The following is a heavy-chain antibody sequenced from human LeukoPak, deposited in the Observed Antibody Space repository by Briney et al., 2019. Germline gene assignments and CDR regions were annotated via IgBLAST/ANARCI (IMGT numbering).Heavy chain of an antibody. V-gene: IGHV1-69*13. Sequence: SVKVSCKASGGTFSSYAISWVRQAPGQGLEWMGGIIPIFGTANYAQKFQGRVTITADESTSTAYMELSSLRSEDTAVYYCARSRPLRTRFYYYYGMDVWGQGTTVTVSS. CDR3: ARSRPLRTRFYYYYGMDV. CDR1: GGTFSSYA. J-gene: IGHJ6*02. D-gene: IGHD3-10*01. CDR2: IIPIFGTA.